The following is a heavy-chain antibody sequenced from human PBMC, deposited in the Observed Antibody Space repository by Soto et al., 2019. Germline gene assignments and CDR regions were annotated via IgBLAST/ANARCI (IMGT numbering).Heavy chain of an antibody. J-gene: IGHJ6*02. CDR1: GYTFTSYD. CDR3: ARMEVVTALYYYYGMDV. V-gene: IGHV1-8*01. D-gene: IGHD2-21*02. CDR2: MNPNSGNT. Sequence: GASVKVSCKASGYTFTSYDINWVRQATGQGLEWMGWMNPNSGNTGYAQKFQGRVTMTRNTSISTAYMELSSLRSEDTAVYYCARMEVVTALYYYYGMDVWGQGTTVTV.